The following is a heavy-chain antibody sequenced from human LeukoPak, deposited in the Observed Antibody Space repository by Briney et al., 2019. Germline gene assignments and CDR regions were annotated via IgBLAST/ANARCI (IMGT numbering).Heavy chain of an antibody. CDR3: AKTTDNYYYYYMDV. CDR1: GFTFSSYS. V-gene: IGHV3-21*01. CDR2: ISTSSSYI. D-gene: IGHD4-17*01. Sequence: RSGGSLSLSCAASGFTFSSYSMKWVRQAPGEGLEWVSSISTSSSYINYADSVKGRFTITRDNAKNSLYLQMNSLRAEDTAVYYCAKTTDNYYYYYMDVWGKGTTVTVSS. J-gene: IGHJ6*03.